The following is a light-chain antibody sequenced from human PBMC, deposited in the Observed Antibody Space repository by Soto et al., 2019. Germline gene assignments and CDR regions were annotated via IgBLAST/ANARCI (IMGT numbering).Light chain of an antibody. J-gene: IGLJ1*01. CDR1: NSNIGGNT. Sequence: QSVLTQPPSASGTPGQRVTISCSGSNSNIGGNTVNWYQQLPGAAPKLLMYSNDQRPSGVPDRFSGSKFGTTASLAISGLQSEDEADYHCATWNDSLNAAVFGAGTKVT. CDR3: ATWNDSLNAAV. CDR2: SND. V-gene: IGLV1-44*01.